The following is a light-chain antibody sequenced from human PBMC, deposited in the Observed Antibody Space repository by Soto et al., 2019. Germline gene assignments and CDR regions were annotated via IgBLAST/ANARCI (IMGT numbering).Light chain of an antibody. V-gene: IGKV3-15*01. Sequence: EIVLTQSPVTLSLSPGERVTLSCRASQRLSSNLAWYQQRPGQAPRLLIYGASIRATDIPARFIGSGSGTEFTLTNSSLQSEDFEVYYCQQYISWSRTFGQGTEVDIK. J-gene: IGKJ1*01. CDR1: QRLSSN. CDR2: GAS. CDR3: QQYISWSRT.